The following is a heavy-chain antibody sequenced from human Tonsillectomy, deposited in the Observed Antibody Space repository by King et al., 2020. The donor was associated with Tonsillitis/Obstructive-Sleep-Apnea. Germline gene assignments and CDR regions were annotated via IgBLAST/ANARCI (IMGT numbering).Heavy chain of an antibody. CDR3: ARNLPGQSYYYYMDV. CDR1: GGSISSYY. CDR2: IDYSGST. J-gene: IGHJ6*03. V-gene: IGHV4-59*01. Sequence: VQLRESGPGLVKPSETLSLTCAVSGGSISSYYWSWIRQPPGKGLEWIGYIDYSGSTNYNPSLKSRVTISVDTSKNQFSLKLSSVTAADTAVYYCARNLPGQSYYYYMDVWGKGTTVTVSS. D-gene: IGHD1-14*01.